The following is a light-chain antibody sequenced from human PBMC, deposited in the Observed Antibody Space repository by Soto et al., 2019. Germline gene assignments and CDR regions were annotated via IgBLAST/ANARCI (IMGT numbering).Light chain of an antibody. CDR2: GAS. Sequence: EIVLTQSPGILSLSPGERVTLSCRASQRVTNSYLAWYQQKPGQAPRLLIYGASSRATGIPDRFSGGGSGTDFTLTISTLEPEDFAVYNCQQYGSSPLTFGQGTKVEI. CDR1: QRVTNSY. CDR3: QQYGSSPLT. J-gene: IGKJ1*01. V-gene: IGKV3-20*01.